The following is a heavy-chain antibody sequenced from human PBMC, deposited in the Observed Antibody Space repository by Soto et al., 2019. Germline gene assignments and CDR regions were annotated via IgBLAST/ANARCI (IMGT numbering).Heavy chain of an antibody. CDR2: ISYDGSNK. V-gene: IGHV3-30-3*01. CDR1: GLTFSPND. J-gene: IGHJ4*02. D-gene: IGHD3-22*01. Sequence: GGSLRHPYAASGLTFSPNDMLWFRQAPGKGLEWVALISYDGSNKCYADSVKGRFTVSRDNSKNTLYLQMNSLRVEDTAVYYCARVHYYDSSGYYEVDYWGQGT. CDR3: ARVHYYDSSGYYEVDY.